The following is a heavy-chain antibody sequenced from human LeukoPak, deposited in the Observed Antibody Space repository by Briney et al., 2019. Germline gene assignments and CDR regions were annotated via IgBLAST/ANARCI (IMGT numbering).Heavy chain of an antibody. CDR2: ITGGGSGI. CDR3: AKWGDYDVLTGYYVSDY. D-gene: IGHD3-9*01. Sequence: GGSLRLSCAASGFTFSGYAMSWVRQAPGKGLEWVSAITGGGSGIYYADSMKSRFTISRDNSKNTLYLQINSLRAEDTAVYYCAKWGDYDVLTGYYVSDYWGQGTLVTVSS. V-gene: IGHV3-23*01. CDR1: GFTFSGYA. J-gene: IGHJ4*02.